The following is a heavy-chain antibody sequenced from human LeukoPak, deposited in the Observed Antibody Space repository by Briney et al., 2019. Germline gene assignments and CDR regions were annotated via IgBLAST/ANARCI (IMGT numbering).Heavy chain of an antibody. V-gene: IGHV1-8*01. CDR3: ARGVRFLEWLLNRNWFDP. D-gene: IGHD3-3*01. CDR1: GYTFTSYD. CDR2: MNTNSGKT. Sequence: ASVKVSCKASGYTFTSYDINWVRQATGQGLEWMGWMNTNSGKTGYAHRFHGRVTMTRNTSISTAYMELSSLRSEDTAVYYCARGVRFLEWLLNRNWFDPWGQGTLVTVSS. J-gene: IGHJ5*02.